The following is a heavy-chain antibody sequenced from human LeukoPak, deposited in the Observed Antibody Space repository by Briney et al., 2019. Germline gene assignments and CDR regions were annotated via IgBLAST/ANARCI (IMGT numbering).Heavy chain of an antibody. D-gene: IGHD1-26*01. CDR1: GGSISSYY. J-gene: IGHJ5*02. CDR2: IYYSGST. CDR3: ARGGGIVAQISKYNWFDP. Sequence: SETLSLTCTVSGGSISSYYWSWIRQPPGKGLEWIGYIYYSGSTNYNPSLKSRVTISVDTSKNQFSLKLSSVTAADTAVYYCARGGGIVAQISKYNWFDPWGQGTLVTVSS. V-gene: IGHV4-59*01.